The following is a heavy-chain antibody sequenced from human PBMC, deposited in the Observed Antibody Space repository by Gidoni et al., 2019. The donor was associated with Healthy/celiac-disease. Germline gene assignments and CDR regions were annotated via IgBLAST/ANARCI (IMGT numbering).Heavy chain of an antibody. CDR2: INPSRGST. D-gene: IGHD3-9*01. V-gene: IGHV1-46*01. J-gene: IGHJ3*02. CDR3: ARDFRYGLDSLDI. CDR1: GYTFTSNY. Sequence: QVQLVQSGAAVPKPGDSVKVSCKASGYTFTSNYMHWVRQEPGQGLDWMGTINPSRGSTSYAPKFQVRVTMTRDTSTSTVYMELSSLRSEYTAVYYCARDFRYGLDSLDIWGQGTMVTVSS.